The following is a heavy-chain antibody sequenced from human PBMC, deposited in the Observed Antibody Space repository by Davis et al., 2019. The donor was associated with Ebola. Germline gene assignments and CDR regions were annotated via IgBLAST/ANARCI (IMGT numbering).Heavy chain of an antibody. CDR3: ARAGASGYDLAPDY. D-gene: IGHD5-12*01. Sequence: PGGSLRLSCAASGFTFSSYTMNWVRQAPGKGLEWISYISSSSSTIYYADSVKGRFTISRDNAKNSLYLQMNSLRAEDTAVYYCARAGASGYDLAPDYWGQGTLVTVSS. CDR2: ISSSSSTI. J-gene: IGHJ4*02. V-gene: IGHV3-48*04. CDR1: GFTFSSYT.